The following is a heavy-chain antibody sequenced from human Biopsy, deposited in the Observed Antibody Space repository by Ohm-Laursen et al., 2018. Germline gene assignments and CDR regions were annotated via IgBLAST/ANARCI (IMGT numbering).Heavy chain of an antibody. CDR2: IIPMFGTA. V-gene: IGHV1-69*13. CDR1: GSTFFNYA. CDR3: ARGPHSGSHSCFDY. J-gene: IGHJ4*02. D-gene: IGHD1-26*01. Sequence: SVTDSCKASGSTFFNYAISWGRQPPGQGLGWMGGIIPMFGTANYAQMFQGRVTISADESTSTSYMELSSLTTEDTAIYYCARGPHSGSHSCFDYWGRGTLVTVSS.